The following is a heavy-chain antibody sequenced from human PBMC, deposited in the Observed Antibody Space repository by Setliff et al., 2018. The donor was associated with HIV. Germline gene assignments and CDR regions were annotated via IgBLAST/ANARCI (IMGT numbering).Heavy chain of an antibody. J-gene: IGHJ5*02. Sequence: SETLSLTCSVSGVSISNYHWSWIRQPPGKGLEWIGFIYSSGSTNYNPSLKSRVTISVDTSKNQFSLKLNSVTAADTAVYYCARNVGGLRSAVNWFDPWGQGTLVTVSS. CDR2: IYSSGST. D-gene: IGHD4-17*01. CDR1: GVSISNYH. V-gene: IGHV4-59*08. CDR3: ARNVGGLRSAVNWFDP.